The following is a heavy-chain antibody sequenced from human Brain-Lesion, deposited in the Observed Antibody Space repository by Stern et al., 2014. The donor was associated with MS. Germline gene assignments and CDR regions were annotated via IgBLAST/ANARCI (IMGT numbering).Heavy chain of an antibody. J-gene: IGHJ6*02. CDR3: ARDQRGITIFGVVTDYYYLGMDV. Sequence: VHLVESGAEVKKPGASVKVSCKTSGYIFTGYYIHWVRQAPGQGLEWMAWIKPNTGGTKDAQKFQGRVTMSRDTSIGTAYVELSSLTSDDTAVYYCARDQRGITIFGVVTDYYYLGMDVWGQGTTVTVSS. V-gene: IGHV1-2*02. D-gene: IGHD3-3*01. CDR2: IKPNTGGT. CDR1: GYIFTGYY.